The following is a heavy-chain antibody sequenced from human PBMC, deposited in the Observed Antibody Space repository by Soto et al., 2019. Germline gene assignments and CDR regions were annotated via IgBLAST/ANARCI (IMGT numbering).Heavy chain of an antibody. V-gene: IGHV1-69*08. D-gene: IGHD3-10*01. CDR3: AREEYYYGAGAFFDY. CDR1: GGTFSSYT. CDR2: IIPISGIA. J-gene: IGHJ4*02. Sequence: QVQLVQSGAEVKKPGSSVKVSCTASGGTFSSYTISWVRQAPGQGLEWMGRIIPISGIANYAQKFQGRVTITADKSTSTAYMELSSLRSEATAVYYCAREEYYYGAGAFFDYWGQCTLVTVSS.